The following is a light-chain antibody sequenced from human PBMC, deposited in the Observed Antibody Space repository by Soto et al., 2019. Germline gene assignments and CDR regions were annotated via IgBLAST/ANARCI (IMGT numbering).Light chain of an antibody. CDR3: LQYGSTPGT. J-gene: IGKJ1*01. CDR2: GES. CDR1: ESVPNSY. V-gene: IGKV3-20*01. Sequence: EIVLTQSPGTLSLSPGERATLSCRASESVPNSYLAWYQQKPGQAPRLLINGESSRATGTPDRFSGSGSGTDFTLIIDRLEPEDFALYFCLQYGSTPGTFGQGTKVDIK.